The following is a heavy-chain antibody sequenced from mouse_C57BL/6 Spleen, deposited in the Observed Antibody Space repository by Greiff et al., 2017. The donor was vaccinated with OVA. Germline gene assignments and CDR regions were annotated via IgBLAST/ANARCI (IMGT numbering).Heavy chain of an antibody. D-gene: IGHD2-4*01. Sequence: EVQLQQSGPELVKPGASVKISCKASGYTFTDYYMNWVKQSHGKSLEWIGDINPNNGGTSYNQKFKGKATLTVDKSSSTAYMELRSLTSEDSAVYYCARDYDYDPNFDYWGQGTTLTVSS. CDR1: GYTFTDYY. V-gene: IGHV1-26*01. CDR3: ARDYDYDPNFDY. CDR2: INPNNGGT. J-gene: IGHJ2*01.